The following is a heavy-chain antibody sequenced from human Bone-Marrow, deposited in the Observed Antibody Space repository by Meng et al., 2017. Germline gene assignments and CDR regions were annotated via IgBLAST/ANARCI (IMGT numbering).Heavy chain of an antibody. CDR1: GFTFSSYG. D-gene: IGHD6-13*01. Sequence: GESLKISCAASGFTFSSYGMHWVRQAPGKGLEWVAVIWYDGSNKYYADSVKGRFTISRDNAKNSLYLQMNSLRAEDTAVYYCARELSGFDSSSWSERLPLFNLDYWGQGTLVTVSS. J-gene: IGHJ4*02. V-gene: IGHV3-33*01. CDR2: IWYDGSNK. CDR3: ARELSGFDSSSWSERLPLFNLDY.